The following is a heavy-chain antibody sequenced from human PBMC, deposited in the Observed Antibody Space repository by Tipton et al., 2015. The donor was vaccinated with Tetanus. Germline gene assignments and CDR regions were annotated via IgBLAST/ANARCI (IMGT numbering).Heavy chain of an antibody. Sequence: SLRLSCAASGFIFGSYGMSWVRQAPGRGLEWVSTITGGEGNTLNADFMKGRFTISSDNSRYTIPLQMSNLRADDTAVYYCAKSATGWSSGYRDGFDIWGQGAMVTVTS. V-gene: IGHV3-23*01. D-gene: IGHD6-25*01. CDR3: AKSATGWSSGYRDGFDI. J-gene: IGHJ3*02. CDR2: ITGGEGNT. CDR1: GFIFGSYG.